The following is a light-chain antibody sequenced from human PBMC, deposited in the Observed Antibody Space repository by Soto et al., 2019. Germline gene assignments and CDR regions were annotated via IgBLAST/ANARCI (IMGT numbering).Light chain of an antibody. CDR1: QSISGW. J-gene: IGKJ1*01. V-gene: IGKV1-5*01. Sequence: DIPMTQSPPTLSASVGDRVTITCRASQSISGWLAWYQQKPGKAPKLLIYDASNLEGGVPSRFSGTGSGTEFTLTISSLQPEDFATYYCHQYNSFSPWTFGQGTKVEVK. CDR3: HQYNSFSPWT. CDR2: DAS.